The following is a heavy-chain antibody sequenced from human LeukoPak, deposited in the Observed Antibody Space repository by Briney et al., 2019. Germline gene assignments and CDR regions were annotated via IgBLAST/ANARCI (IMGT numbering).Heavy chain of an antibody. D-gene: IGHD5-18*01. Sequence: GGSLRLSCAASGFTFSSYAMSWVRQAPGKGLEWVSAISGSGGSTYYADSVKGRFTISRDNSKNTLYLKRNRLSAEDTAVYYCAKNQMGYSYGPNWFDPWGQGTLVTVSS. J-gene: IGHJ5*02. V-gene: IGHV3-23*01. CDR3: AKNQMGYSYGPNWFDP. CDR1: GFTFSSYA. CDR2: ISGSGGST.